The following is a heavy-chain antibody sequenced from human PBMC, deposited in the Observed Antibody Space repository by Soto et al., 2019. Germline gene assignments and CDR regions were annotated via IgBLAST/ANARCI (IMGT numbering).Heavy chain of an antibody. V-gene: IGHV3-NL1*01. J-gene: IGHJ5*02. D-gene: IGHD4-17*01. CDR1: GFIFRNYA. CDR2: IYSGGST. Sequence: GGSLRLSCAASGFIFRNYAMHWVRQAPGKGLEWVSVIYSGGSTYYADSVKGRFTISRHNSKNTLYLQMNSLRAEDTAVYYCAREADYVNWFDPWGQGTLVTVSS. CDR3: AREADYVNWFDP.